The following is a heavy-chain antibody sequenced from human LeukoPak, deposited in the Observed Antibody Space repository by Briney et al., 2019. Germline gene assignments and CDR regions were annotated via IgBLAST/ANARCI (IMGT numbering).Heavy chain of an antibody. V-gene: IGHV3-74*01. D-gene: IGHD3-10*01. Sequence: PGGSLRLSCAASGFTFSSYWMHCVRQAPGKGLVWVSGINSDGSSTNYADSVKGRFTISRDNAKNTLYLQMDSLRDEDTAVYYCGLSMVRALSPDYWGQGTLVTVSS. CDR2: INSDGSST. CDR3: GLSMVRALSPDY. CDR1: GFTFSSYW. J-gene: IGHJ4*02.